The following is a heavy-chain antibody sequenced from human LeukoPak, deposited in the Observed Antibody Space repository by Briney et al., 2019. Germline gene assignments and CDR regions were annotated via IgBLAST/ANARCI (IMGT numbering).Heavy chain of an antibody. CDR1: GFTFRSYW. Sequence: GGSPRLSCAASGFTFRSYWMHWVRQTPGKGLEWVSHINNDGSDTSYADSVKGRFTITRDNAKNTLFLQMNSLRAEDTAVYYCARDGILGSHDCWGQGTLVTASS. V-gene: IGHV3-74*01. D-gene: IGHD3-3*02. CDR3: ARDGILGSHDC. CDR2: INNDGSDT. J-gene: IGHJ1*01.